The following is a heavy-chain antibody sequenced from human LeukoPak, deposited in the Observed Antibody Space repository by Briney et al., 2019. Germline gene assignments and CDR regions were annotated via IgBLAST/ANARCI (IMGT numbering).Heavy chain of an antibody. CDR2: IKEDGSEK. D-gene: IGHD3-22*01. V-gene: IGHV3-7*01. J-gene: IGHJ4*02. Sequence: GGSLRLSCAASGFTFNNYWMSWVRQAPGKGLEWVANIKEDGSEKYYVDSVKGRFTISRDNAKNTLYLQMNSLRAEDTAVYYCARDGNYYDSSGYQPNFDYWGQGTLATVSS. CDR1: GFTFNNYW. CDR3: ARDGNYYDSSGYQPNFDY.